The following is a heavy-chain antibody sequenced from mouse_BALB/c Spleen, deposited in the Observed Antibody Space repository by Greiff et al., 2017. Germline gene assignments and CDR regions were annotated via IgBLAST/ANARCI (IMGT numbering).Heavy chain of an antibody. D-gene: IGHD1-2*01. V-gene: IGHV1-7*01. CDR3: ARRDYGYDV. CDR2: INPSTGYT. J-gene: IGHJ1*01. Sequence: VKLVESGAELAKPGASVKMSCKASGYTFTSYWMHWVKQRPGQGLEWIGYINPSTGYTEYNQKFKDKATLTADKSSSTAYMQLSSLTSEDSAVYYCARRDYGYDVWGAGTTVTVSS. CDR1: GYTFTSYW.